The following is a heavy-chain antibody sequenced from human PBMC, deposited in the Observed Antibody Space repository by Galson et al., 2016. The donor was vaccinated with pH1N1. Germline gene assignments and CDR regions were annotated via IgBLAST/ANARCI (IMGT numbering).Heavy chain of an antibody. CDR1: GGSISTSNFY. J-gene: IGHJ5*02. CDR3: ARGLLSGFDP. Sequence: SETLSLTCTVSGGSISTSNFYWGWIRQSPGKGLEWIGNIYYSGSTYYNPSLKSRVTISVDTSKKQFSLNLNSVTAADTAVYYCARGLLSGFDPWGQGTLVIVSS. D-gene: IGHD2-21*01. V-gene: IGHV4-39*07. CDR2: IYYSGST.